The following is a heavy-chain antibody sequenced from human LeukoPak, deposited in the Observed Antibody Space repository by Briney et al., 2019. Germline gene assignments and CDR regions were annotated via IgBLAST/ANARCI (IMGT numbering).Heavy chain of an antibody. CDR3: ARGPSRPLGYGMDV. J-gene: IGHJ6*02. D-gene: IGHD6-6*01. Sequence: PSETLSLTCAVYGGSFSGYYWSWIRQPPGKGLEWIGEINHSGSTNYNPSLKSRVTISVDTSKNQFSLKLSSVTAADTAVYYCARGPSRPLGYGMDVWAKGPRSPSP. V-gene: IGHV4-34*01. CDR2: INHSGST. CDR1: GGSFSGYY.